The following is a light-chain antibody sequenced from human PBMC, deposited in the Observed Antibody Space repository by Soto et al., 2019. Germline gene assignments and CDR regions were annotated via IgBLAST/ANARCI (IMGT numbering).Light chain of an antibody. Sequence: QSALTQPASVSGSPGQSITISCTGTSSDVGGYNYVSWYQHHPGKAPKLMIYDVTTRPSGVSNRFSGSKSGNTASLTISGLQAEDEADYYCTSYTTSSPYLVFGGGTKVTVL. J-gene: IGLJ3*02. V-gene: IGLV2-14*03. CDR2: DVT. CDR3: TSYTTSSPYLV. CDR1: SSDVGGYNY.